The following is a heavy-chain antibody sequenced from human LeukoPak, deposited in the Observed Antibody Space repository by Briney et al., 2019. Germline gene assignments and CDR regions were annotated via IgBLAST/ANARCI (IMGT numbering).Heavy chain of an antibody. CDR3: ARANRESYTADEAFDI. D-gene: IGHD3-16*01. Sequence: SVKVSCKASGGTFISYGMRWVRQARGKGVEGMGGSIAMFGTANYAQKLRGRDTITADESTITAYMELSSLRSEDTAVYYCARANRESYTADEAFDIWGQGTMVTVSS. CDR1: GGTFISYG. CDR2: SIAMFGTA. J-gene: IGHJ3*02. V-gene: IGHV1-69*01.